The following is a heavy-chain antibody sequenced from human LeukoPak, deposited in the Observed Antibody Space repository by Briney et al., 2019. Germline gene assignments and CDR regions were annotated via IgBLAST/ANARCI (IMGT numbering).Heavy chain of an antibody. V-gene: IGHV4-59*01. CDR2: IYYSGST. CDR3: AREGRDGSDY. Sequence: PSETLSLTCTVSVGSISSYHWSWIRQPPGKGLEWIGYIYYSGSTNYNPSLKSRVTISVDTSKNQFSLKLGSVTAADTAVYYCAREGRDGSDYWGQGTLVTVSS. CDR1: VGSISSYH. J-gene: IGHJ4*02. D-gene: IGHD5-24*01.